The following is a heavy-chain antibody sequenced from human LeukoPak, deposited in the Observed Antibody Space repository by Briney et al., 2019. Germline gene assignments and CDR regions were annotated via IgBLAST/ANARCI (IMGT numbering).Heavy chain of an antibody. CDR1: GYTFTSYY. Sequence: ASVKVSCEASGYTFTSYYIDWVRQAPGQGLEWMGRIDPSGGSTSYAQKFQGRVTMTRGTSTSTVYMELSSLISEDTAVYYCARNSGSGFDYWGQGTLVTVSS. CDR3: ARNSGSGFDY. V-gene: IGHV1-46*01. J-gene: IGHJ4*02. D-gene: IGHD2-15*01. CDR2: IDPSGGST.